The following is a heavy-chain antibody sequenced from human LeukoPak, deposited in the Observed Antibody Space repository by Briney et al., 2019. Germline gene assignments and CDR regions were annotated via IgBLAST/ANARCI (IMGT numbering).Heavy chain of an antibody. D-gene: IGHD6-6*01. CDR2: INSDGSST. CDR1: GFTFSSYW. J-gene: IGHJ6*03. CDR3: ARSISWAPRGKDYMDV. V-gene: IGHV3-74*01. Sequence: GGSLRLSCAASGFTFSSYWMHWVRQAPGKGLVWVSRINSDGSSTSYADSVKGRFTISRDNAKNSLYLQMNSLRADDTAVYYCARSISWAPRGKDYMDVWGKGTTVTVSS.